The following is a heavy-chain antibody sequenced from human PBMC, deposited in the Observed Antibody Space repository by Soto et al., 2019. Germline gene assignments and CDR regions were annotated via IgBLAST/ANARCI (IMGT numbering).Heavy chain of an antibody. CDR2: IYTSGTT. D-gene: IGHD1-26*01. CDR1: GGSIRIYY. CDR3: AREGASGFAMDV. Sequence: SEPLALTGNGSGGSIRIYYWSWIRQPAGKALEWIGRIYTSGTTNYNPSLKSRATILVDTSKNQFSLKLSSVTAADTAVYYCAREGASGFAMDVWGQGTTVTVSS. V-gene: IGHV4-4*07. J-gene: IGHJ6*02.